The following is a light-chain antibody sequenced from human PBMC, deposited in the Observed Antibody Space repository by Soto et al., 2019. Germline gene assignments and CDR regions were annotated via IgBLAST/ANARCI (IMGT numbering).Light chain of an antibody. CDR2: AAS. Sequence: DIQMTQSPSSVSASVGDRVTITCRASQGISSWFSWYQQKPGKAPKLLIYAASSLQSGVPSRFSGSGSGTDFTHTISSLQPEDFATYYCQQANSFRALTFCGGTKVEIK. CDR3: QQANSFRALT. CDR1: QGISSW. J-gene: IGKJ4*01. V-gene: IGKV1-12*01.